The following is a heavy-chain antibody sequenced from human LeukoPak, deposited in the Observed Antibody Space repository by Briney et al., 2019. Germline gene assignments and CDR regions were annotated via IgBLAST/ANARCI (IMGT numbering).Heavy chain of an antibody. V-gene: IGHV1-18*01. CDR1: GYTFTSYG. CDR3: ARTLVPAAIEDN. J-gene: IGHJ4*02. Sequence: ASVKVSCKASGYTFTSYGISWVRQAPRQGLEWMGWISAYNGSTNYAQKLQGRVTMTTDTSTSTAYMELRSLRSDDTAVYYCARTLVPAAIEDNWGQGTLVTVSS. CDR2: ISAYNGST. D-gene: IGHD2-2*01.